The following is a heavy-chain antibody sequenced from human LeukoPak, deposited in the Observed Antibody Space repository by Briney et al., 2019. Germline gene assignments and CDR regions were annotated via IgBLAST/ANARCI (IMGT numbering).Heavy chain of an antibody. CDR1: GYTFTGYY. CDR2: INPNSGGT. J-gene: IGHJ6*02. CDR3: ARGQLRFLEWLPMDV. D-gene: IGHD3-3*01. Sequence: ASVKVSCKASGYTFTGYYMHWVRQAPGQGLEWMGRINPNSGGTNYAQKFQGRVTMTRDTSISTAYMELSRLRSDVTAVYYCARGQLRFLEWLPMDVWGQGTTVTVSS. V-gene: IGHV1-2*06.